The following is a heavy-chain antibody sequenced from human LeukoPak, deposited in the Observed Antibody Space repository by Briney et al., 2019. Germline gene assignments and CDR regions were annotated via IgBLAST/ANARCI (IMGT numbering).Heavy chain of an antibody. D-gene: IGHD6-19*01. V-gene: IGHV1-8*01. CDR1: GYTFTSYD. CDR2: MNPNSGDT. Sequence: ASVKVSCKASGYTFTSYDINWVRQATGQGLEWMGWMNPNSGDTGYAQKFQGRVTMTRNTSISTVYMELSSLRSEDTALYYCARALVAVTGTGDYYYYHGMDVWGQGTTVTVSS. J-gene: IGHJ6*02. CDR3: ARALVAVTGTGDYYYYHGMDV.